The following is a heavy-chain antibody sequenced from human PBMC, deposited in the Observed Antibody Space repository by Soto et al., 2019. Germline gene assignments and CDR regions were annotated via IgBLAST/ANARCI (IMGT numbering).Heavy chain of an antibody. V-gene: IGHV3-33*01. CDR3: ARVSGVVLNSRLDV. CDR1: GFTFSSYG. Sequence: QVQLVESGGGVVQPGRSLRLSCAASGFTFSSYGMHWVRQAPGKGLEWVAVIWYDGSNKYYADSVKGRFIISRDNSKNPLYLQMNSLRAEDTAVYYCARVSGVVLNSRLDVWGQGTTVTVSS. D-gene: IGHD3-3*01. J-gene: IGHJ6*02. CDR2: IWYDGSNK.